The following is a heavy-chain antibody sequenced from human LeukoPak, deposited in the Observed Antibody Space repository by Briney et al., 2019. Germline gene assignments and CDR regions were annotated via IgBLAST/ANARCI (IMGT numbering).Heavy chain of an antibody. J-gene: IGHJ4*02. CDR3: ARERDHGYSYGHVLDF. Sequence: PSETLSLTCTVSGGSMNTCYWTWIRQTAGGGLEWIGQVHSSVGTTYNPSLRSRVSLSLDTSKNHFSLRLASVTAADTAVYFCARERDHGYSYGHVLDFWGQGIPVTVSS. V-gene: IGHV4-4*07. D-gene: IGHD5-18*01. CDR2: VHSSVGT. CDR1: GGSMNTCY.